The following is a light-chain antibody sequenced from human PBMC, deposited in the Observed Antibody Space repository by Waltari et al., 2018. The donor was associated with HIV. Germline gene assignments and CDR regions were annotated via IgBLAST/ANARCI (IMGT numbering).Light chain of an antibody. Sequence: QSVLTQPPSVSAAPGQKVTISCSGSSSNIGNTYVTCYQQLPGTAPKLLIYDSNKRPSGIPDRFSGSKAGTSGTLAITGLQTGDEADYYCGTWDSSLSAWVFGGGTKLTVL. CDR3: GTWDSSLSAWV. V-gene: IGLV1-51*01. CDR1: SSNIGNTY. CDR2: DSN. J-gene: IGLJ3*02.